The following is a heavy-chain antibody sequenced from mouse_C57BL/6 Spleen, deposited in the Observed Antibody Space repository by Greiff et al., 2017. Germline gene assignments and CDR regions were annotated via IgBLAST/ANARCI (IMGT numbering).Heavy chain of an antibody. CDR2: ISYCGST. V-gene: IGHV3-8*01. J-gene: IGHJ4*01. CDR3: ARSHYGSSPHYYAMDY. D-gene: IGHD1-1*01. CDR1: GYYITSDY. Sequence: DVKLVESGPGLAKPSQTRSLTCSVTGYYITSDYWNWIRKFPGNKLEYMGYISYCGSTYYHPSLKSRISITRDTSKNQYYLQLNSVTTEDTATYYCARSHYGSSPHYYAMDYWGQGTSVTVSS.